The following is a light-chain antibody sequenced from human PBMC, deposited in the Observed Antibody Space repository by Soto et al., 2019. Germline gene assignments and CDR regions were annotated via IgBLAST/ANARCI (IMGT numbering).Light chain of an antibody. CDR1: QSVSSY. J-gene: IGKJ2*01. V-gene: IGKV3-11*01. CDR3: QQRSNWPPMYT. CDR2: DAS. Sequence: EIVLTQSPATLSMSPGERATLSCRASQSVSSYLAWYQQKPGQAPRLLIYDASNRATGIPARFSGSGSGTDFTFTISTLEPEYFAVYYCQQRSNWPPMYTFGLGTKLEIK.